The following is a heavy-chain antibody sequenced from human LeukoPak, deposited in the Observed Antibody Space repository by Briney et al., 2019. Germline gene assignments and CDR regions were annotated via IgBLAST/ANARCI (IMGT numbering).Heavy chain of an antibody. CDR2: ISYDGSNK. Sequence: GGSLRLSCAASGFTFSSYGMHWVRQAPGKGLEWVAVISYDGSNKYYADSVKGRFTISRDNSKNTLYLQMNSLRAEDTAVYYCAMPLYNYGLSYFDYWGQGTLVTVSS. CDR3: AMPLYNYGLSYFDY. J-gene: IGHJ4*02. CDR1: GFTFSSYG. V-gene: IGHV3-30*03. D-gene: IGHD5-18*01.